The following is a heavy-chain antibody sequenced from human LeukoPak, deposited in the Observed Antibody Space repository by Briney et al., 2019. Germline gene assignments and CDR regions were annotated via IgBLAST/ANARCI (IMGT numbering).Heavy chain of an antibody. CDR3: ASGYSSSRRFDP. CDR2: IIPIFGTA. D-gene: IGHD6-13*01. Sequence: SVKVSCKTSGYTFTNYAIHWVRQAPGQRLEWMGGIIPIFGTANYAQKFQGRVTITADESTSTAYMELSSLRSEDTAVYYCASGYSSSRRFDPWGQGTLVTVSS. CDR1: GYTFTNYA. V-gene: IGHV1-69*13. J-gene: IGHJ5*02.